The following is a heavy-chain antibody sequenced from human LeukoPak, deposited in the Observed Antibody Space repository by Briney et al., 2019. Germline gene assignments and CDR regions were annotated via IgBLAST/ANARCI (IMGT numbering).Heavy chain of an antibody. CDR1: GYTFTGYY. D-gene: IGHD1-26*01. Sequence: ASVKVSCKASGYTFTGYYIHWVRQAPGQGLEWVGWINPNSGGTNYAQKFQGRVTMTRDTSISTAYMELSRLRSDDTAVYYCALGASGSYLGFDYWGQGTLVTVSS. CDR3: ALGASGSYLGFDY. V-gene: IGHV1-2*02. CDR2: INPNSGGT. J-gene: IGHJ4*02.